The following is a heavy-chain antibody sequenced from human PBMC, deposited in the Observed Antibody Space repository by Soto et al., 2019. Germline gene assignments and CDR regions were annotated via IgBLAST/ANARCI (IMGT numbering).Heavy chain of an antibody. V-gene: IGHV3-23*01. Sequence: GGSLRLSCAASGFTFSSYAMSWVRQAPGKGLEWVSAISGSGGSTYYADSVKGRFTISRDNSKNTLYLQMNSLRAEDTAVYYCANGGVSWGDYDSSGSHGGYWGQGTLVTVSS. CDR2: ISGSGGST. D-gene: IGHD3-22*01. J-gene: IGHJ4*02. CDR3: ANGGVSWGDYDSSGSHGGY. CDR1: GFTFSSYA.